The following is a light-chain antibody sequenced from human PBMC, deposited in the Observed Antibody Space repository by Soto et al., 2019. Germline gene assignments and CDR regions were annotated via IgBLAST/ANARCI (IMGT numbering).Light chain of an antibody. V-gene: IGKV3-20*01. CDR2: GPS. CDR1: QSVNNNY. J-gene: IGKJ1*01. Sequence: EIVLTQSPGTLSLSPGERATVSCRASQSVNNNYLAWYQQKPGQAPRLLIYGPSSRATGIPDRFSGSGSGTDFTLTISRLEPEDFAVYYCQRYCSSSWTFGQGTKVEIK. CDR3: QRYCSSSWT.